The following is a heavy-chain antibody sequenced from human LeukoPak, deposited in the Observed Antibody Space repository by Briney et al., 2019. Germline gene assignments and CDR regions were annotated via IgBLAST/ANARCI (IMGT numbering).Heavy chain of an antibody. CDR2: ISSSSSTI. Sequence: GGSLRLSCAASGFTFSTYSMNWVRQAPGKGLEWVSYISSSSSTIYYADSVKGRFTISRVNAKNSLYLQMNSLGDEDTAVYYCARDQGFDYWGQGTLVTVSS. V-gene: IGHV3-48*02. CDR3: ARDQGFDY. CDR1: GFTFSTYS. J-gene: IGHJ4*02.